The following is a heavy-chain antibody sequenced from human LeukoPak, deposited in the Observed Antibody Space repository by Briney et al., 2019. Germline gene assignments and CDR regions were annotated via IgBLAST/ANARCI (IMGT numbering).Heavy chain of an antibody. CDR2: IKEDGSEK. CDR1: GFMFSNYW. J-gene: IGHJ3*01. V-gene: IGHV3-7*01. Sequence: GGSLRLSCVGSGFMFSNYWMTWVRQAPGKGLEWVANIKEDGSEKYYADSMKGRFTISRDNAKSSLYLQMNSLRGDGMAVYYCASEINWGSGAFDVWGQGTMVTVSS. D-gene: IGHD7-27*01. CDR3: ASEINWGSGAFDV.